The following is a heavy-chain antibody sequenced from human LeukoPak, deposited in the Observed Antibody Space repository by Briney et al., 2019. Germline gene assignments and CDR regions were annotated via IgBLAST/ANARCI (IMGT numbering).Heavy chain of an antibody. CDR3: ARGTMVRGVISVFDY. V-gene: IGHV1-18*01. D-gene: IGHD3-10*01. CDR2: ISAYNGNT. Sequence: GASVKVSCKASGYTFTSYGISWVRQAPGQGLEWMGWISAYNGNTNYAQKFQGRVTITADESTSTAYMELSSLRSEDTAVYYCARGTMVRGVISVFDYWGQGTLVTVPS. J-gene: IGHJ4*02. CDR1: GYTFTSYG.